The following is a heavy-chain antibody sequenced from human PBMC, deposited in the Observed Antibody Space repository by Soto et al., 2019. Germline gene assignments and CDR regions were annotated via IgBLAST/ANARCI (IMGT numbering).Heavy chain of an antibody. CDR2: VDYSGTA. J-gene: IGHJ4*02. CDR3: ARITGRHLDY. D-gene: IGHD1-20*01. CDR1: SGSISVTNVF. Sequence: SETLSLTCTVSSGSISVTNVFWGWVRQPPGKGLEWIGNVDYSGTAYFSPSLATRVTFHVDTSKNQFSLTLYSVTATDTAVYYCARITGRHLDYWGQGILVTVSS. V-gene: IGHV4-39*01.